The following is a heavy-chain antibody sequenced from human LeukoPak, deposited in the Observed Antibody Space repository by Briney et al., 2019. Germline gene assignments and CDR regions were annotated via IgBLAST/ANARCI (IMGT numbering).Heavy chain of an antibody. D-gene: IGHD6-13*01. CDR2: IILIFGTA. CDR3: AREYSSSWALDY. V-gene: IGHV1-69*01. Sequence: ASVKVSCKASGGTFSGYAISWVRQAPGQGLEWMGGIILIFGTANYAQKFQGRVTTIADESTSTAYMELSRLRSDDTAVYYCAREYSSSWALDYWGQGTLVTVSS. J-gene: IGHJ4*02. CDR1: GGTFSGYA.